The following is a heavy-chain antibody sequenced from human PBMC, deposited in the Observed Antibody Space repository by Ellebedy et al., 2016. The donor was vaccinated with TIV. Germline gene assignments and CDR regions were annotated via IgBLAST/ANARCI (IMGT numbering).Heavy chain of an antibody. CDR2: IYNDGGT. Sequence: GGSLRLSXAASGFPVSYEYMMWVRQTPEKGLEWVSVIYNDGGTNYADSVKARFTISRDNAKNSLYLQLNSLTAEDTAVYYCARVWTDGLVDSWGQGTLVTVSS. CDR1: GFPVSYEY. D-gene: IGHD3/OR15-3a*01. CDR3: ARVWTDGLVDS. J-gene: IGHJ4*02. V-gene: IGHV3-66*01.